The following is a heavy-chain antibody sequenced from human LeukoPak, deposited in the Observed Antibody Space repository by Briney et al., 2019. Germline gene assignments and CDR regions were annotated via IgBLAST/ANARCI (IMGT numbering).Heavy chain of an antibody. CDR3: ARTVIHWGYYYYYMDV. J-gene: IGHJ6*03. CDR2: IYYSGST. CDR1: GGSTSSSSYY. V-gene: IGHV4-39*01. D-gene: IGHD2-21*01. Sequence: PSETLSLTCTVSGGSTSSSSYYWGWIRQPPGKGLEWIGSIYYSGSTYYNPSLKSRVTISVDTSKNQFSLKLSSVTAADTAVYYCARTVIHWGYYYYYMDVWGKGTTVTISS.